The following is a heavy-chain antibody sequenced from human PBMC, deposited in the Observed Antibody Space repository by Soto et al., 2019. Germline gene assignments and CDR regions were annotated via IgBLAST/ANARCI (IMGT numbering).Heavy chain of an antibody. D-gene: IGHD5-12*01. J-gene: IGHJ6*02. CDR3: ARDEGYGGYAEGTDV. CDR2: IIPSYGSA. Sequence: QAQLVQSGAEVKKPGSSVKVSCKVSGGTFSRNAISWVRQAPGQGLEWMGGIIPSYGSANYAQNFQGRVTISADESTSTAYMELVNLRSEDTAVYYCARDEGYGGYAEGTDVWGQGTTVTVSS. CDR1: GGTFSRNA. V-gene: IGHV1-69*12.